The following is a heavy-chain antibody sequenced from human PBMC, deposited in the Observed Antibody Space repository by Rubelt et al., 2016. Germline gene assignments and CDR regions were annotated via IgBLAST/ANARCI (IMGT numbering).Heavy chain of an antibody. J-gene: IGHJ3*02. V-gene: IGHV3-33*01. Sequence: QVQLVESGGGVVQPGRSLRLSCAASGFTFSSYGMHWVRQAPGKGLEWVAVIWYDGSNKYYADSVKGRFTISRDNSKNTLYLHMNSLRAEDTAVYYWARDFQWGYSSPGDAFDIWGQGTMVTVSS. CDR2: IWYDGSNK. CDR3: ARDFQWGYSSPGDAFDI. D-gene: IGHD6-13*01. CDR1: GFTFSSYG.